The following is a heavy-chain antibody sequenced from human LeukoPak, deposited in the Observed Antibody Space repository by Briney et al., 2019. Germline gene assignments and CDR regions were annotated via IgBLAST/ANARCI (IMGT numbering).Heavy chain of an antibody. Sequence: SETLSLTCAVYGGSFSGNYWIWIRQPPGKGLEWIGEINHSGSTNYNPSLKSRVTISVDTSKNQISLKLSSVTAADTAVYYCARKAVGATSNYFDYWGQGTLVTVSS. D-gene: IGHD1-26*01. CDR1: GGSFSGNY. CDR3: ARKAVGATSNYFDY. V-gene: IGHV4-34*01. J-gene: IGHJ4*02. CDR2: INHSGST.